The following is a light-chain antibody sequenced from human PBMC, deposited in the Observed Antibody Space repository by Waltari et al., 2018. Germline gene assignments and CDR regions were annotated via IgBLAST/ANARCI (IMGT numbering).Light chain of an antibody. CDR2: RNN. V-gene: IGLV1-47*01. CDR3: AAWDDSLKV. CDR1: SPNIGSNS. Sequence: QSVLTQPPSASGTPGQRVTISCSGSSPNIGSNSVYWYQQLPGTAPKLLIYRNNQRPSGVPDRFSGSKSGTSASLAISGLRSEDEADYYCAAWDDSLKVFGGGTKLTVL. J-gene: IGLJ3*02.